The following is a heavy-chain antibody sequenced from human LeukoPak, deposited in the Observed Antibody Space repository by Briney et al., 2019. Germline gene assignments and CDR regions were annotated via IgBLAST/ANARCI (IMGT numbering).Heavy chain of an antibody. CDR1: GFTISSYS. CDR2: ISSSSSYI. V-gene: IGHV3-21*01. Sequence: PGGSLRLSCSASGFTISSYSIDWLHQAPGKGLEWVSSISSSSSYIYYADSVKGRFTISRDNAKNSLYLQMNSLRAEDTAVYYCARVGQAGRDDFGPFAYWGQGTLVTVSS. CDR3: ARVGQAGRDDFGPFAY. J-gene: IGHJ4*02. D-gene: IGHD3-3*01.